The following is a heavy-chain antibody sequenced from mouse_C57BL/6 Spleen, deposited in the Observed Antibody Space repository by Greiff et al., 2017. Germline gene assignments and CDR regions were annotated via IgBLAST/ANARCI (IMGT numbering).Heavy chain of an antibody. V-gene: IGHV1-61*01. D-gene: IGHD1-1*01. CDR3: ERSPYYYGSSLGY. J-gene: IGHJ2*01. CDR2: IYPSDSET. CDR1: GYTFTSYW. Sequence: VQLQQSGAELVRPGSSVKLSCKASGYTFTSYWMDWVKQRPGQGLEWIGDIYPSDSETHYNQKFKDKATLTVDTSSSTAYMQHSSLTAEDAAVYYCERSPYYYGSSLGYWGQGTTLTVSS.